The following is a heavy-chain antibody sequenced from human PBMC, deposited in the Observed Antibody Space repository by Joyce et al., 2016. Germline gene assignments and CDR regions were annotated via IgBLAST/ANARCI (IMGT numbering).Heavy chain of an antibody. CDR3: ARGSSALTYFDF. Sequence: QVQLVQSGAEVKKPGASVKVSCKASGYTFTGHTIHWVRQAPGQSLEWMGWINAGNGNTRFSQKFQGRVTVSRDTSANTAYMEVSSLRSEDTAVYYCARGSSALTYFDFWGQETLVTVSS. J-gene: IGHJ4*02. CDR2: INAGNGNT. CDR1: GYTFTGHT. D-gene: IGHD3-10*01. V-gene: IGHV1-3*01.